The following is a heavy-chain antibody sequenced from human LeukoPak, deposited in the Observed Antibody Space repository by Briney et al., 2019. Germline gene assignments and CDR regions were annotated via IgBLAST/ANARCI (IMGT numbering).Heavy chain of an antibody. Sequence: GGSLRLSCAASGFTFSSYGMHWVRQAPGKGLEWVSVIYSGGSTNYADSVKGRFTISRDNSKNTLYLQMNSLRAEDTAVYYCIYGYTLDFWGQGTLVTVSS. CDR1: GFTFSSYG. V-gene: IGHV3-NL1*01. J-gene: IGHJ4*02. CDR2: IYSGGST. D-gene: IGHD5-18*01. CDR3: IYGYTLDF.